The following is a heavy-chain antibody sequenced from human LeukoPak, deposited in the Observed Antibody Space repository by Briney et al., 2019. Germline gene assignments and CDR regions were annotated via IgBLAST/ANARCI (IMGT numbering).Heavy chain of an antibody. D-gene: IGHD2-21*01. J-gene: IGHJ2*01. CDR1: GYTFTGYY. CDR2: INPNSGGT. CDR3: ARDLRTCRGCEDFDL. Sequence: ASVKVSCKASGYTFTGYYMHWVRQAPGQGLEWMGWINPNSGGTNYAQKFQGRVTMTRDTSISTAYMELSRLRSDDTAVYYCARDLRTCRGCEDFDLWGRGTLVTVSS. V-gene: IGHV1-2*02.